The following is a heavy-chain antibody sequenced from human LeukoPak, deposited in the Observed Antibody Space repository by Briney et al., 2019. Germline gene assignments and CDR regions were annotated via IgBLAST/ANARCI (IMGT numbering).Heavy chain of an antibody. V-gene: IGHV3-33*01. J-gene: IGHJ4*02. CDR1: GFTFSSYG. D-gene: IGHD5-12*01. Sequence: GRSLRLSCAASGFTFSSYGMHWVRQAPGKGLEWVAVIWYDGSNKYYADSVKGRFTISRDNSKNTLYLQMNSLRAEDTAVYYGASDFGGYDIGGSFDYWGQGTLVTVSS. CDR2: IWYDGSNK. CDR3: ASDFGGYDIGGSFDY.